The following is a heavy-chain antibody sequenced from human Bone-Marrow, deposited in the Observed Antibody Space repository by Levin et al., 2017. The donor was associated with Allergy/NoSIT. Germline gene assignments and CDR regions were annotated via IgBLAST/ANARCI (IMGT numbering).Heavy chain of an antibody. CDR3: AREWLPKYNWFDP. V-gene: IGHV3-48*01. CDR1: GFTFSSYS. Sequence: GESLKISCAASGFTFSSYSMNWVRQAPGKGLEWVSYISSSSSTIYYADSVKGRFTISRDNAKNSLYLQMNSLRAEDTAVYYCAREWLPKYNWFDPWGQGTLVTVSS. J-gene: IGHJ5*02. CDR2: ISSSSSTI. D-gene: IGHD5-12*01.